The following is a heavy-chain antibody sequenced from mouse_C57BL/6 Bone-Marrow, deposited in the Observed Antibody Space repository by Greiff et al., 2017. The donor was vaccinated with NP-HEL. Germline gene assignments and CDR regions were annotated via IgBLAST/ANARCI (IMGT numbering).Heavy chain of an antibody. CDR3: LGLYYLFAY. J-gene: IGHJ3*01. CDR1: GFSFTRYG. Sequence: LPPSCPGLVQPSQCLSISCPFSGFSFTRYGVPCFRPPPVQGLEWLGVIWSGGSSDFYAAFISRLSISKDNSKSQVFFKMNSLQADDTAIYYCLGLYYLFAYWGQGTLVTVSA. V-gene: IGHV2-4*01. D-gene: IGHD1-1*01. CDR2: IWSGGSS.